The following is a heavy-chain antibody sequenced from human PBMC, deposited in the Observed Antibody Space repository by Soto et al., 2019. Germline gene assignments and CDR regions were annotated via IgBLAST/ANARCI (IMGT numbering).Heavy chain of an antibody. CDR3: AKESSPFSSLSCSVSMPAY. J-gene: IGHJ4*02. D-gene: IGHD2-2*01. CDR1: GFTFSSYA. CDR2: ISGSGGGT. Sequence: EVQLLESGGTLVQPGGSLRLSCAASGFTFSSYAMSWVRQAPGKGLEWVSGISGSGGGTYYADSVKGRFSISRDNSKPTLYLQMNSRRAEDTAVYYCAKESSPFSSLSCSVSMPAYWGQGTRVTVSS. V-gene: IGHV3-23*01.